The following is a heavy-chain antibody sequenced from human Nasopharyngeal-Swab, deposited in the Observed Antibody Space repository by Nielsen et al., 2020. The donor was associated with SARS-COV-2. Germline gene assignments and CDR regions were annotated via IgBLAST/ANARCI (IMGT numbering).Heavy chain of an antibody. Sequence: SETLSLTCSVSGVSISSSNYYWGWIRQPPGKGLEWIAGLYYSGFTYYNPSLTSRVTISVDTSKNQISLKLSSVTAADTAVYYCARRTEYRASYYLGGYFDYWGQGTLVTVSS. D-gene: IGHD1-26*01. V-gene: IGHV4-39*01. J-gene: IGHJ4*02. CDR3: ARRTEYRASYYLGGYFDY. CDR1: GVSISSSNYY. CDR2: LYYSGFT.